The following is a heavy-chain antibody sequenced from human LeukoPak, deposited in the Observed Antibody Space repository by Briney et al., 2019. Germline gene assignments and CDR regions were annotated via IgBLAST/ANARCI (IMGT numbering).Heavy chain of an antibody. CDR1: GGSMRNYY. J-gene: IGHJ4*02. V-gene: IGHV4-59*01. D-gene: IGHD2-2*01. CDR2: TYDSGSS. CDR3: ARGWASSWYSFDS. Sequence: PSETLSLTCAVSGGSMRNYYWSCIRQPPGKGLEWLGYTYDSGSSSYNPSLRSRVSISIDTSKNQFSLNLSSVTAADTAVYYCARGWASSWYSFDSWGQGTLVTVSS.